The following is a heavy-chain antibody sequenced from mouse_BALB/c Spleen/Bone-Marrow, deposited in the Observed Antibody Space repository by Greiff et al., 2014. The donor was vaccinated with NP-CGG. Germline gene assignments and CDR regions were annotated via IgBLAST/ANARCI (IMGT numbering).Heavy chain of an antibody. V-gene: IGHV1-4*01. CDR3: ARGGTRYYFDY. J-gene: IGHJ2*01. D-gene: IGHD3-3*01. CDR2: INPSSGSA. CDR1: GYTFTYYT. Sequence: VKLQESGAEVARPGASVKMSCKASGYTFTYYTMQWVKQRTGQGLEWIGYINPSSGSANYNQNFKDKATLTADKSSSTAYMQLTSLTSEDSAVYYCARGGTRYYFDYWGQGTTLTVSS.